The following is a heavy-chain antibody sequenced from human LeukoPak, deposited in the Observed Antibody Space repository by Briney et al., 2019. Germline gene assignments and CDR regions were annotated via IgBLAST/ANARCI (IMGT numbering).Heavy chain of an antibody. Sequence: SETLSLTCTVSGGSITSGTYHWSWIRQPAGKGLEWIGRIYASGSTNYNPSLKSRVTIAVDTSKNQFSLKLSSVTAADTAVYHCAREAYYYDSSGYWDAFDIWGQGTLVTVSS. J-gene: IGHJ4*02. D-gene: IGHD3-22*01. V-gene: IGHV4-61*02. CDR3: AREAYYYDSSGYWDAFDI. CDR2: IYASGST. CDR1: GGSITSGTYH.